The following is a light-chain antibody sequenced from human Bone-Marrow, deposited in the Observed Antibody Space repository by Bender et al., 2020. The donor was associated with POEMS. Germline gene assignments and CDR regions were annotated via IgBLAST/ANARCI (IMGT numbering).Light chain of an antibody. Sequence: QSVLTQPPSASGTSGQRVTISCSGSSSKFGSYPVNWYQQLPGAAPKLVIFNNSQRPSGVPDRFSGSNSGTSASLAISGLLSDDEADFYCATWDDSLNGWVFGVGTKLTVL. CDR1: SSKFGSYP. V-gene: IGLV1-44*01. CDR2: NNS. CDR3: ATWDDSLNGWV. J-gene: IGLJ3*02.